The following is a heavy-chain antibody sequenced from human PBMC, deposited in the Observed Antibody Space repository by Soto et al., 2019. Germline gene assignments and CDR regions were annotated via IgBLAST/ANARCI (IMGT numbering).Heavy chain of an antibody. CDR3: TTTSLRITMIVHDAFDI. CDR2: ISSSGSTI. J-gene: IGHJ3*02. CDR1: GFTFSDYY. V-gene: IGHV3-11*01. D-gene: IGHD3-22*01. Sequence: GGSLRLSCAASGFTFSDYYMSWIRQAPGKGLEWVSYISSSGSTIYYADSVKGRFTISRDNAKNSLYLQMNSLRAEDTAVYYCTTTSLRITMIVHDAFDIWGQGTMVTVSS.